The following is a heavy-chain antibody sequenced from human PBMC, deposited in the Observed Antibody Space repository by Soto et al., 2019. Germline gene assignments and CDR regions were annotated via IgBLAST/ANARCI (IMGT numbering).Heavy chain of an antibody. J-gene: IGHJ6*02. D-gene: IGHD3-3*01. CDR2: IYSSGST. CDR1: GGSISSSDNY. Sequence: ETLSLTCAVSGGSISSSDNYWGWIRQPPGKGLEWIGSIYSSGSTNYNPSLKSRVTISVDKSKNQFSLKLSSVTAADTAVYYCARAPYDFWSGYYSDYYYYYGMDVWGQGTTVTVSS. CDR3: ARAPYDFWSGYYSDYYYYYGMDV. V-gene: IGHV4-39*07.